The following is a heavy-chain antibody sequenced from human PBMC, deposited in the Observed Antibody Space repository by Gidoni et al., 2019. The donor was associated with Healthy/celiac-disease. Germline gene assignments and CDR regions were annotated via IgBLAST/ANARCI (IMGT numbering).Heavy chain of an antibody. J-gene: IGHJ4*02. D-gene: IGHD3-10*01. Sequence: EVQLVESGGGLVKPGGSLRLSCAASGFTFSNAWMSWVRQAPGKGLEWVGRIKSKTEGGTTDYAATVKGRFTISRDDSKNTLYLQMNSLKTEDTAVYYCTTVSSYWGQGTLVTVSS. CDR3: TTVSSY. CDR1: GFTFSNAW. V-gene: IGHV3-15*01. CDR2: IKSKTEGGTT.